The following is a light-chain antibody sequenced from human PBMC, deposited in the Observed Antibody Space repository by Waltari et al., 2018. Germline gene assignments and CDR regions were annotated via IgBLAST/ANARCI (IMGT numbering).Light chain of an antibody. V-gene: IGKV3-20*01. CDR3: QHDFRFPLT. J-gene: IGKJ1*01. CDR2: GAS. CDR1: QRVSRA. Sequence: EIVLTQSPGTLSLSLGERATLSCRASQRVSRALTWYQQKPGQPPRLLIYGASTRVTGIRDRNSGSHTGRHLSLTSSRLEANDFAVYEGQHDFRFPLTFGEGTTVEI.